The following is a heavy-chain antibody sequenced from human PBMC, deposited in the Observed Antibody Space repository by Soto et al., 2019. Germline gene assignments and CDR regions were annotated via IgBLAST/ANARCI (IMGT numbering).Heavy chain of an antibody. V-gene: IGHV4-31*03. J-gene: IGHJ5*02. CDR3: ARDIGTYYYDSSGYYYENWFDP. CDR2: IYYSGST. CDR1: GGSISSGGYY. Sequence: PSETLSLTCTVSGGSISSGGYYWSWIRQHPGKGLEWIGYIYYSGSTYYNPSLKSRVTISVDTSKNQFSLKLSSVTAADTAVYYCARDIGTYYYDSSGYYYENWFDPWGQGTLVTVS. D-gene: IGHD3-22*01.